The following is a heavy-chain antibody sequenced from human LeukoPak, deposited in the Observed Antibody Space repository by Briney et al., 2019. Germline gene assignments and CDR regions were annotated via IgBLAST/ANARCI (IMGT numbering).Heavy chain of an antibody. Sequence: GGSLRLSCAASGFTFSSYAMSWVRQAPGKGLEWVSTISGSSRSTYYADSVKGRFAISRDNSKNTLYLQMNSLRAEDTAVYYCAKDPAVLPVATFDNWGQGTLVTVSS. V-gene: IGHV3-23*01. CDR1: GFTFSSYA. CDR2: ISGSSRST. J-gene: IGHJ4*02. D-gene: IGHD2-15*01. CDR3: AKDPAVLPVATFDN.